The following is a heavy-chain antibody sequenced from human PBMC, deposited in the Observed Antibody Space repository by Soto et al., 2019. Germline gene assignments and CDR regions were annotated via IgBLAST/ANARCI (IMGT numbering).Heavy chain of an antibody. CDR3: WRQLGYCSGVSCALVLGH. D-gene: IGHD2-15*01. Sequence: GGSLRLSCAASGFTVSNNYMSWVRQAPGKGLEWVSVIYSGGNTYFADSVKGSFTITRDNSKNTLYLQMNSLRAEDTAVEYCWRQLGYCSGVSCALVLGHWGQGTLVTVSS. J-gene: IGHJ4*02. CDR2: IYSGGNT. V-gene: IGHV3-66*04. CDR1: GFTVSNNY.